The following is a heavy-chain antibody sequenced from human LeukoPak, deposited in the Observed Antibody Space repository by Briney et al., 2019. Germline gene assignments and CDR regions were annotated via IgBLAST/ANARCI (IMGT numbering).Heavy chain of an antibody. CDR1: VYTFTGYY. D-gene: IGHD1-26*01. V-gene: IGHV1-2*02. CDR2: INPNSGGT. CDR3: ARALTGSYSAFDI. J-gene: IGHJ3*02. Sequence: ASVEVSCKASVYTFTGYYMHWVPQAPGRGREGGGCINPNSGGTNYAQKFQGRVTMTREPSISTAYIELSRLRSDDTAVYYCARALTGSYSAFDIWGQGTMVTVSS.